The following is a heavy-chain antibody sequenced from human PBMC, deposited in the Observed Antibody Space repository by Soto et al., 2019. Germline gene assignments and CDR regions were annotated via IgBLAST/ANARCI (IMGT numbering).Heavy chain of an antibody. D-gene: IGHD6-13*01. V-gene: IGHV4-39*01. Sequence: SETLSLTCTVSGGSISSSSYYWGWIRQPPGKGLEWIGSIYYSGSTYYNPSLKGRVTISVDTSKNQFSLKLSSVTAADTAVYYCARREQPKPSGYYMDVWGKGTTVTVSS. CDR2: IYYSGST. J-gene: IGHJ6*03. CDR1: GGSISSSSYY. CDR3: ARREQPKPSGYYMDV.